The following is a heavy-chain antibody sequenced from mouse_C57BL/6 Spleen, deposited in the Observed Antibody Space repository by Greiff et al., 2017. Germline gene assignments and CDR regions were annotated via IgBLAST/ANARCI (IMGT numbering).Heavy chain of an antibody. Sequence: DVKLVESGGGLVKPGGSLKLSCAASGFTFSDYGMHWVRQAPEKGLEWVAYISSGSSTIYYADTVKGRFTISRDNAKNTLFLQMTSLRSEDTAMYYCARRGITTVVATDYAMDYWGQGTSVTVSS. CDR3: ARRGITTVVATDYAMDY. V-gene: IGHV5-17*01. J-gene: IGHJ4*01. D-gene: IGHD1-1*01. CDR1: GFTFSDYG. CDR2: ISSGSSTI.